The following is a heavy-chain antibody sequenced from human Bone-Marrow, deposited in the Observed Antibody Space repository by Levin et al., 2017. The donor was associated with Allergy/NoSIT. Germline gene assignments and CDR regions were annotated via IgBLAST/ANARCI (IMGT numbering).Heavy chain of an antibody. CDR3: ARSYAAQDGGAWFDP. V-gene: IGHV3-33*01. Sequence: GGSLRLSCVGSGIILDNFAMHWVRQAPGKGLEWVADIWADGITRHYSDSVKGRFTVSRDESKNTLYLQLAVLRAEDTAIYYCARSYAAQDGGAWFDPWGQGTLVTVSS. J-gene: IGHJ5*02. D-gene: IGHD2-2*01. CDR1: GIILDNFA. CDR2: IWADGITR.